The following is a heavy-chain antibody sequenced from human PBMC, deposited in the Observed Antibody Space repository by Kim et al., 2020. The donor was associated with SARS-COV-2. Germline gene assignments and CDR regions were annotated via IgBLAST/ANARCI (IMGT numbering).Heavy chain of an antibody. J-gene: IGHJ3*02. CDR3: AKGDSSWYSYAFDI. Sequence: GGSLRLSCAASGFTFGDYAMHWVRQAPGKGLEWVSGISWNSGSIGYADSVKGRFTISRDNAKNSLYLQMNSLRAEDTALYYCAKGDSSWYSYAFDIWGQGTMVTVSS. CDR2: ISWNSGSI. D-gene: IGHD6-13*01. CDR1: GFTFGDYA. V-gene: IGHV3-9*01.